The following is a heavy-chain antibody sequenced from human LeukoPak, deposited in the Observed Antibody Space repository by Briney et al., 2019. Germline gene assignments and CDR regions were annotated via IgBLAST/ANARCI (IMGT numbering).Heavy chain of an antibody. CDR2: INPNSGGT. D-gene: IGHD2-2*01. CDR1: GYTFTGYY. Sequence: GASVKVSCKASGYTFTGYYMHWVRQAPGQGLEWMGWINPNSGGTNYAQKFQGRVTMTRDTSISTAYMELSRLRSDDTAVYYCASASSLPAATSSDRRYYYGMDVWGQGTTVTVSS. CDR3: ASASSLPAATSSDRRYYYGMDV. J-gene: IGHJ6*02. V-gene: IGHV1-2*02.